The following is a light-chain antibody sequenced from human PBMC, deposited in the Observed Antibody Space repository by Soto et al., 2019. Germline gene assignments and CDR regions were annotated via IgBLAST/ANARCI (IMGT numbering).Light chain of an antibody. Sequence: EIVMTQSPATLSVSPGERATLSCRASQSVSRKLAWYQQTRGQAPRLLMYGASTRATGIPARFSGSGSGTDFTLTISSLEPEDFAVYYCQQRSNWPPTFGQGTRLEIK. CDR2: GAS. CDR3: QQRSNWPPT. J-gene: IGKJ5*01. CDR1: QSVSRK. V-gene: IGKV3-11*01.